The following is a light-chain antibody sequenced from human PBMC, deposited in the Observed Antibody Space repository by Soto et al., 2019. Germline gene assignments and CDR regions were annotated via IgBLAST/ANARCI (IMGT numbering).Light chain of an antibody. CDR3: QHYNNWPPWT. CDR1: QDISSA. V-gene: IGKV1D-13*01. CDR2: DAS. Sequence: AIQLTQSPSSLSASVGDRVTITCRASQDISSALVWYQQKPGKAPKLLIYDASSLESGVPSRFSGSGSGTDFTLTISSLQPEDFAVYYCQHYNNWPPWTFGQGTKVDIK. J-gene: IGKJ1*01.